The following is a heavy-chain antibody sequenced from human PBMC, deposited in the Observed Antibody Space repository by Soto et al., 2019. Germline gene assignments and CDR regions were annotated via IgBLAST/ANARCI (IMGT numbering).Heavy chain of an antibody. J-gene: IGHJ6*02. D-gene: IGHD2-8*01. V-gene: IGHV1-3*01. CDR3: ARDPRGCTNGVCYPWRSPGMDV. CDR1: GYTFTSYA. CDR2: INAGNGNT. Sequence: QVQLVQSGAEVKKPGASVKVSCKASGYTFTSYAMHWVRQAPGQRLEWMGWINAGNGNTKYSQKFQGRVTITRDTSASTAYMELSSLRSEDTAVYYCARDPRGCTNGVCYPWRSPGMDVWGQGTTVTVSS.